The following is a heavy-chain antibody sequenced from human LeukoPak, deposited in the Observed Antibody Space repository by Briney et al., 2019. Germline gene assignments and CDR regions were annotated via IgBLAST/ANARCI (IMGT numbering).Heavy chain of an antibody. J-gene: IGHJ4*02. CDR1: GFTFSSYA. D-gene: IGHD5-12*01. V-gene: IGHV3-30*04. Sequence: GSLRLSCAASGFTFSSYAMHWVRQAPGKGLEWVAVISYDGSNKYYADSVKGRFTISRDNSKNTLYLQMNSLRAEDTAVYYCARVGYSGYEGPYYFDYWGQGTLVTVSS. CDR2: ISYDGSNK. CDR3: ARVGYSGYEGPYYFDY.